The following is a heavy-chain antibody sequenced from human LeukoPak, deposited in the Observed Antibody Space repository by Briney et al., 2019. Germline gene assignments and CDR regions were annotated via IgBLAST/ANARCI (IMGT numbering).Heavy chain of an antibody. CDR3: ARLRSYDYAWGSFDY. D-gene: IGHD3-16*01. CDR2: INPNSGGT. Sequence: GASVKVSCKASGYTFTGYYMHWVRQAPGQGLEWMGWINPNSGGTNYAQKFLGRVTMTRDTSISTAYMELSRLRSDDTAVYSCARLRSYDYAWGSFDYWGQGTLVTVSS. J-gene: IGHJ4*02. CDR1: GYTFTGYY. V-gene: IGHV1-2*02.